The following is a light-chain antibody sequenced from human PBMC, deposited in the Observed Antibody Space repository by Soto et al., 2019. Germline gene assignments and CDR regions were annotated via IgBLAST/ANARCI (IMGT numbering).Light chain of an antibody. J-gene: IGKJ1*01. V-gene: IGKV1-5*03. CDR1: QSISGW. CDR3: QHYNSYSEA. CDR2: KAS. Sequence: IQLTQSPSTLSASVGDRVTITCRASQSISGWLAWYQQKPGKAPKLLIYKASTLKSGVPSRFSGSGSGTEFTLTISSLQPDDVATYYCQHYNSYSEAFGQRAKVDI.